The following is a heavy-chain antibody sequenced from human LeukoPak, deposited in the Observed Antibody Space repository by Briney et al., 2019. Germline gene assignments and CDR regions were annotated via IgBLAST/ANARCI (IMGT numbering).Heavy chain of an antibody. D-gene: IGHD2-15*01. CDR3: AGTRRYCSGGSCYNWFDP. J-gene: IGHJ5*02. V-gene: IGHV4-61*02. CDR1: GGSISSDTYY. CDR2: IYASGNS. Sequence: SETLSLTCTVSGGSISSDTYYWSWIRQPAGKGLEWIGRIYASGNSNYNASLKSRVTISIDTSNNQFSLRLSSVFASDTAVYYCAGTRRYCSGGSCYNWFDPWGQGTLVTVSS.